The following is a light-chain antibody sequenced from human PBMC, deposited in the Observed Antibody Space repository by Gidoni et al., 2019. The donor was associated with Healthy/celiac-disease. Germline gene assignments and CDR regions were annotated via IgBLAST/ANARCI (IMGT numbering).Light chain of an antibody. CDR2: WAS. Sequence: DIVMTPSPDSLAVSLGERATIHCKSSQSVLYSSNNKNYLAWYQQKPGQPPKLLIYWASTRESGVPDRFSGSGSGTDFTLTISSLQVEDVAVYYCQQYYSTPWTFGQGTKVEIK. J-gene: IGKJ1*01. CDR1: QSVLYSSNNKNY. V-gene: IGKV4-1*01. CDR3: QQYYSTPWT.